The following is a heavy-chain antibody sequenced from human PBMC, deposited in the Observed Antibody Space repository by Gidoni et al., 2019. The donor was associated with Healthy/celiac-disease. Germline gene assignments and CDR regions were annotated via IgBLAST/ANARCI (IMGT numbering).Heavy chain of an antibody. CDR3: ARSSVTIFRFDP. J-gene: IGHJ5*02. CDR2: IKQDGSEK. V-gene: IGHV3-7*03. D-gene: IGHD3-9*01. Sequence: GGGLVQPGGSLRLSCAASGFTFSSTWMSWIRQAPGKGLEWVANIKQDGSEKHYVDSVKGRFIISRDNAKNSLYLQMNSLRAEDTAVYYCARSSVTIFRFDPWGQGTLVTVSS. CDR1: GFTFSSTW.